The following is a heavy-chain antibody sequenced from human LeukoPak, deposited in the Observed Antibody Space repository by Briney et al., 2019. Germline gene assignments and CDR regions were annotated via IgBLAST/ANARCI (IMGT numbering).Heavy chain of an antibody. CDR1: GYSFTSHW. CDR2: IYLGDSDT. D-gene: IGHD5-12*01. V-gene: IGHV5-51*01. J-gene: IGHJ4*02. Sequence: SGESLKISCKGSGYSFTSHWIGWVRQMPGKGLEWMGIIYLGDSDTRYSPSFQGQVTISADKSISTAYLQWNSLKASDTAMYYCARQRGYSGYDSSGYADYWGQGTLVTVSS. CDR3: ARQRGYSGYDSSGYADY.